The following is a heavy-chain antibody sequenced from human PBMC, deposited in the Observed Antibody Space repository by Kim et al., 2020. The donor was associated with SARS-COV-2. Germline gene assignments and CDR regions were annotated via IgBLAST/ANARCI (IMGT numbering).Heavy chain of an antibody. J-gene: IGHJ6*02. CDR2: INPGDGSR. D-gene: IGHD2-2*01. CDR3: GSGVVVLPAAEFSYYAMDV. V-gene: IGHV1-46*01. Sequence: ASVKVSCKASGYTFTTYYMHWVRQAPGQGLEWMGMINPGDGSRIHSQKFQGRVTITRETSTSTAYMELRSLRSEDTAVYYCGSGVVVLPAAEFSYYAMDVWGQGTTVNVSS. CDR1: GYTFTTYY.